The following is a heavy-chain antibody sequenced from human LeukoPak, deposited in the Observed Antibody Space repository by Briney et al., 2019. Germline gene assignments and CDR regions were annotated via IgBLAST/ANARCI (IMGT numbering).Heavy chain of an antibody. CDR2: ISGSGGST. CDR1: GFTFSSYA. Sequence: GGSLRLSCAASGFTFSSYAMSWVRQAPGKGLEWVSAISGSGGSTYYADSVKGRFTISRDNSKNTLYLQMNSLRAEDTAVYYCAKARSSISWYEIYFDYWGQGTLVTVSS. D-gene: IGHD6-13*01. CDR3: AKARSSISWYEIYFDY. J-gene: IGHJ4*02. V-gene: IGHV3-23*01.